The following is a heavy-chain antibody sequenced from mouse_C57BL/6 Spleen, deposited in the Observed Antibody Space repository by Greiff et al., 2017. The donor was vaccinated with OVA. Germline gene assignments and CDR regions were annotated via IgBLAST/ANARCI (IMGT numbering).Heavy chain of an antibody. Sequence: QVQLKESGPGLVQPSQSLSITCTVSGFSLTSYGVHWVRQSPGKGLEWLGVIWSGGSTDYNAAFISSMSISKDNSKSQVFFKMNSLQADDTAIYYCARNRLRQYYFDYWGQGTTLTVSS. J-gene: IGHJ2*01. CDR3: ARNRLRQYYFDY. D-gene: IGHD1-1*01. CDR1: GFSLTSYG. V-gene: IGHV2-2*01. CDR2: IWSGGST.